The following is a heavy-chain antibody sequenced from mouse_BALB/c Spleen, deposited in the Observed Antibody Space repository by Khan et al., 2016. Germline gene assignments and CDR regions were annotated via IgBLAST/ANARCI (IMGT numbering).Heavy chain of an antibody. V-gene: IGHV14-1*02. Sequence: VQLQQSGAELVRPGALVKLSCKASGFNIKDYYMHWVKQRPEQGLEWIGWIDPENGNTIYDPKFQGKASITADTSSNTAYLQLSSLTSGDTAVYYCARVRGLYAMDYWSQGTSVTVSS. CDR2: IDPENGNT. CDR3: ARVRGLYAMDY. J-gene: IGHJ4*01. CDR1: GFNIKDYY.